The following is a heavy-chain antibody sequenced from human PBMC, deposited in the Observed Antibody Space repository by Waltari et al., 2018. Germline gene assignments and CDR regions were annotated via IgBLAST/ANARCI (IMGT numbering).Heavy chain of an antibody. CDR1: GYSISSGYY. V-gene: IGHV4-38-2*01. D-gene: IGHD2-15*01. CDR3: ARTTAELLPREWFDP. CDR2: IYHSGST. J-gene: IGHJ5*02. Sequence: QVQLQESGPGLVKPSETLSLTCAVSGYSISSGYYWGWIRQPPGKGLEWIGSIYHSGSTYYNPSLKSRVTISVDTSKNQFSLKLSSVTAADTAVYYCARTTAELLPREWFDPWGQGTLVTVSS.